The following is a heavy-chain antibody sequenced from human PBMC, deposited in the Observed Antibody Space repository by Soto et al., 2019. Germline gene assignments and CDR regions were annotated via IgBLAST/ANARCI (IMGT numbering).Heavy chain of an antibody. Sequence: SETLSLTCAVYGGSFSGYYWSWIRQPPGKGLEWIGEINHSGSTNYNPSLKSRVTISVDTSKNQFSLKLSSVTAADTAVYYCARGFFSFGSGYYGSGSYNWFDPWAREPWSPSPQ. CDR2: INHSGST. J-gene: IGHJ5*02. CDR1: GGSFSGYY. CDR3: ARGFFSFGSGYYGSGSYNWFDP. V-gene: IGHV4-34*01. D-gene: IGHD3-10*01.